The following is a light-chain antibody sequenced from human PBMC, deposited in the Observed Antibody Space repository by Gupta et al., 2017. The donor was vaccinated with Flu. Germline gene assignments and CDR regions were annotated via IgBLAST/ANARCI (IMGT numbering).Light chain of an antibody. CDR3: QTWGTGIGV. Sequence: QVVLTQSPSASASLGASVNLTCTLSSGHRTYAIAWHQQQPEKGPRYLMNLNSDGSHSKGDGIPDRFSGSSSGAERYLTIASLQSEDEADYYCQTWGTGIGVFGGGTKLTVL. CDR1: SGHRTYA. J-gene: IGLJ3*02. CDR2: LNSDGSH. V-gene: IGLV4-69*01.